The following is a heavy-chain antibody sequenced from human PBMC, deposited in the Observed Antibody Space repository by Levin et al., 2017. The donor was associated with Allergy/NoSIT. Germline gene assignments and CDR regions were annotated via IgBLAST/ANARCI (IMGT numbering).Heavy chain of an antibody. D-gene: IGHD6-19*01. Sequence: AGGSLRLSCAASGFTLSSYGMHWVRQAPGKGLEWVAVIWYDGSNKFYVDSVKGRFTISRDISKNTLYLQMNSLRVEDTAVYYCARGVAGTHFDYWGQGTLVTVSS. CDR3: ARGVAGTHFDY. J-gene: IGHJ4*02. V-gene: IGHV3-33*01. CDR1: GFTLSSYG. CDR2: IWYDGSNK.